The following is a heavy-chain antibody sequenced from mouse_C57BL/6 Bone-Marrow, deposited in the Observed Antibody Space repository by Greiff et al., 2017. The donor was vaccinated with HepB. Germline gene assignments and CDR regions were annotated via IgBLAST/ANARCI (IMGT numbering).Heavy chain of an antibody. Sequence: QVQLQQPGAELVRPGSSVKLSCKASGYTFTSYWMHWVKQRPIQGLEWIGNIDPSDSETHYNQKFKDKATLTVDKSSSTAYMQLSSLTSEDSAVYYCARRRYYGSSSWFAYWGQGTLVTVSA. CDR3: ARRRYYGSSSWFAY. CDR2: IDPSDSET. D-gene: IGHD1-1*01. J-gene: IGHJ3*01. V-gene: IGHV1-52*01. CDR1: GYTFTSYW.